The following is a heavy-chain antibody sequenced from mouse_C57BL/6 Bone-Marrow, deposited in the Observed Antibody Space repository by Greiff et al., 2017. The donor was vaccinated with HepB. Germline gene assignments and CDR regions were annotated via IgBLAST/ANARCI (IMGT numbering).Heavy chain of an antibody. D-gene: IGHD1-1*01. Sequence: QVQLQQSGAELARPGASVKLSCKASGYTFTSYGISWVKQRTGQGLEWIGEIYPRSGNTYYNEKFKGKATLTADKSSSTAYMELRSLTSEDSAVYFCARRVTTVVATGYFDVWGTGTTVTVSS. CDR3: ARRVTTVVATGYFDV. J-gene: IGHJ1*03. V-gene: IGHV1-81*01. CDR1: GYTFTSYG. CDR2: IYPRSGNT.